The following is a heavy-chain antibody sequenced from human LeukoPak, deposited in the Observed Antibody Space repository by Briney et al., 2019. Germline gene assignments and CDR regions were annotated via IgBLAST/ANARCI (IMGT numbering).Heavy chain of an antibody. Sequence: PSETLSLTCAVYGGSFSGYYWSWIRQPPGKGLEWIGEINHSGSTNYNPSLKGRVTISVDTSKNQFSLKLSSVTAADTAVYYCARGYCTGGVCYRRYYYYYMDVWGKGTTVTVSS. CDR2: INHSGST. J-gene: IGHJ6*03. V-gene: IGHV4-34*01. CDR1: GGSFSGYY. CDR3: ARGYCTGGVCYRRYYYYYMDV. D-gene: IGHD2-8*02.